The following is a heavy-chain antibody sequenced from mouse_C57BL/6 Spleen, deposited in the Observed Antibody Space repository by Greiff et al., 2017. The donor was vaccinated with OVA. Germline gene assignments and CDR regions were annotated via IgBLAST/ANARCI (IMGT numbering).Heavy chain of an antibody. CDR1: GYTFTSYW. CDR3: ARGGDYGWFAY. J-gene: IGHJ3*01. Sequence: QVQLQQPGAELVKPGASVKLSCKASGYTFTSYWMHWVKQRPGRGLEWIGRIYPNSGGTKYNEKFKSKATLTVDKPSSTAYLQLSSLTSEDSAVDDCARGGDYGWFAYWGQGTLVTVSA. CDR2: IYPNSGGT. D-gene: IGHD2-4*01. V-gene: IGHV1-72*01.